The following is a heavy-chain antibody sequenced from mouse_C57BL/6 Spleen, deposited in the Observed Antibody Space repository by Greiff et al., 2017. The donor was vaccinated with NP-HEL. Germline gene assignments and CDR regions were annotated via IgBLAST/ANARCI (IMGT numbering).Heavy chain of an antibody. CDR1: GYPFTDYE. V-gene: IGHV1-15*01. Sequence: QVQLQQSGAELVRPGASVTLSCKASGYPFTDYEMHWVTQTPVHGLEWIGAIDPDTGGTAYNQTFKGKAILSADKSSSTPYMKLRSLTSEDSAVYYGTSTQYYGSSYYAMDYWGQGTSVTVSS. J-gene: IGHJ4*01. CDR2: IDPDTGGT. D-gene: IGHD1-1*01. CDR3: TSTQYYGSSYYAMDY.